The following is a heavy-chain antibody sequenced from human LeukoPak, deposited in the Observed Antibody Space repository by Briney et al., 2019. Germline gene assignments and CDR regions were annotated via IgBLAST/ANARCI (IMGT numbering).Heavy chain of an antibody. D-gene: IGHD6-13*01. CDR2: IYTSGST. CDR1: GGSLSSGSYY. J-gene: IGHJ1*01. V-gene: IGHV4-61*09. CDR3: ARDFVIAATTEYFQY. Sequence: PSQTLSLTCTVSGGSLSSGSYYWGWIRQPAGKGLEWIWHIYTSGSTKYNPSLKSRVTISADTSKNQFSLKLSSVTAADTAVYYCARDFVIAATTEYFQYWGQGTLVTVSS.